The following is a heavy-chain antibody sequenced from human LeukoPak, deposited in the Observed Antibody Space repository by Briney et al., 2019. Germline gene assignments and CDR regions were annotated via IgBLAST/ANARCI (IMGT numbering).Heavy chain of an antibody. CDR1: GFTFSTYS. V-gene: IGHV3-48*02. J-gene: IGHJ4*02. Sequence: PGGSLRLSCAASGFTFSTYSMNWVRQAPGKGLEWVSYISSSSSGIYSDSVKGRFTISRDNAKNSLYLQMNSLRDEDTAVYYCARDYRYNCDYWGQGTLVTVSS. CDR2: ISSSSSGI. CDR3: ARDYRYNCDY. D-gene: IGHD5-18*01.